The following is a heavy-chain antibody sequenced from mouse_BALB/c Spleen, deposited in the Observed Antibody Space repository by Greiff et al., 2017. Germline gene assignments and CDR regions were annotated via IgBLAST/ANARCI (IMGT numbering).Heavy chain of an antibody. CDR3: TRGDEDAMDY. Sequence: EVNVVESGGGLVKPGGSLKLSCAASGFTFSSYTMSWVRQTPEKRLEWVATISSGGSYTYYPDSVKGRFTISRDNAKNTLYLQMSSLKSEDTAMYYCTRGDEDAMDYWGQGTSVTVSS. CDR2: ISSGGSYT. CDR1: GFTFSSYT. V-gene: IGHV5-6-4*01. J-gene: IGHJ4*01.